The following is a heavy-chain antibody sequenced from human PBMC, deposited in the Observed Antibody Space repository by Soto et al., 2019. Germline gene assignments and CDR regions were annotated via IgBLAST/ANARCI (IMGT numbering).Heavy chain of an antibody. CDR1: GASVSSSHW. D-gene: IGHD2-2*01. CDR2: IYHVGFT. CDR3: ARVRPPTSTRPAALLYYFDY. V-gene: IGHV4-4*02. J-gene: IGHJ4*02. Sequence: QVHLQESGPGLVKPSGTLSLTCGVSGASVSSSHWWTWVRQPPGKGLEWIGEIYHVGFTSYNPSLKSRVIMSMDQSRNQFSLKMSSVTAADTAVYNCARVRPPTSTRPAALLYYFDYWGQGSLVTVSS.